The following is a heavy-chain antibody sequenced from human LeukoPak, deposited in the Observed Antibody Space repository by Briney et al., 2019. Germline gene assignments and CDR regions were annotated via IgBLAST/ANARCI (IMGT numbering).Heavy chain of an antibody. Sequence: SETLSLTCTVSGGSISSYYWSWIRRPAGKGLEWIGRIYTSGSTNYNPSLKSRVTMSVDTSKNQFSLKLSSVTAADTAVYYCARDASFYYDSSGYYPAWGQGTLVTVSS. CDR1: GGSISSYY. V-gene: IGHV4-4*07. J-gene: IGHJ5*02. D-gene: IGHD3-22*01. CDR3: ARDASFYYDSSGYYPA. CDR2: IYTSGST.